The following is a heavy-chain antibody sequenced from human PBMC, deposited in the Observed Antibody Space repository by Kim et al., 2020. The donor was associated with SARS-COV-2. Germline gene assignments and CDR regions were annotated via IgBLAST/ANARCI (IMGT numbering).Heavy chain of an antibody. CDR3: ASKIWRKDYYYAMDV. Sequence: GGSLRLSCAASGFTVSSNYMSWVRQAPGKGLEWVAVIYSGGSTYYAAYAKGRFTISSVTSKNTQYLPMNSLSAEDTAVYYCASKIWRKDYYYAMDVCGQG. J-gene: IGHJ6*02. V-gene: IGHV3-53*01. CDR2: IYSGGST. CDR1: GFTVSSNY. D-gene: IGHD3-16*01.